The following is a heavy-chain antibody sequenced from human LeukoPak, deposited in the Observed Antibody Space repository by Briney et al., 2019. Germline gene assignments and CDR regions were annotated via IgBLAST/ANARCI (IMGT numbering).Heavy chain of an antibody. CDR2: ISNSDGST. Sequence: PGGSLRLSCAASGFIFSSYAMSWVRQAPGKGLGWVSTISNSDGSTYYADSVKGRFSISRDNAENTLYLQMNSLRADDTAVYYCAKATGYLLWGQGTLVTVSS. J-gene: IGHJ4*02. D-gene: IGHD1-14*01. CDR1: GFIFSSYA. CDR3: AKATGYLL. V-gene: IGHV3-23*01.